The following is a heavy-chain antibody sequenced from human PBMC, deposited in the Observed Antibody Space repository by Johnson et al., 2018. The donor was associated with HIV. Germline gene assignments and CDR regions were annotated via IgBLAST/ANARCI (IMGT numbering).Heavy chain of an antibody. D-gene: IGHD1-26*01. Sequence: VQLVESGGGVVQPGRSLRLSCAASGFTFSSYAMHWISQAPGKGLEWVSYISGSGGSTYYEDSVRGRFPISRDNAKNSLYLQRNSLRAEDTAVYYWARDYLVGPTGGYIWGQGTMVTVSS. CDR2: ISGSGGST. CDR1: GFTFSSYA. J-gene: IGHJ3*02. V-gene: IGHV3-48*04. CDR3: ARDYLVGPTGGYI.